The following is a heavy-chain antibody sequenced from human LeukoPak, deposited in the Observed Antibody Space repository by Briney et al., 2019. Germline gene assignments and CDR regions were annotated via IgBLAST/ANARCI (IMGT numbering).Heavy chain of an antibody. V-gene: IGHV1-18*01. J-gene: IGHJ1*01. Sequence: ASVKVSCKASGGTFSRYAFSWVRQAPGQGLEWMGWISAYNGNTNYAQKLQGRVTMTTDTSTSTAYMELRSLRSDDTAVYYCARDHYYDSSGYYYRHWGQGTLVTVSS. CDR2: ISAYNGNT. CDR3: ARDHYYDSSGYYYRH. CDR1: GGTFSRYA. D-gene: IGHD3-22*01.